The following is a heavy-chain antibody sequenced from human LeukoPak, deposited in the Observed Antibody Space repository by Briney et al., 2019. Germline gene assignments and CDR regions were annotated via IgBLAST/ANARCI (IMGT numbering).Heavy chain of an antibody. J-gene: IGHJ4*02. V-gene: IGHV3-30*18. D-gene: IGHD6-19*01. CDR3: AKDRAVAGGDVGYYFEY. Sequence: GGPLRLSCIASGFIFSSYGMHWVRHAPAKGLERVAVISSYGSNKYYEAYVPGRVNISRDNSKNTLYLQMNSLRDDDTAVYYCAKDRAVAGGDVGYYFEYWRQGTLVTVSS. CDR1: GFIFSSYG. CDR2: ISSYGSNK.